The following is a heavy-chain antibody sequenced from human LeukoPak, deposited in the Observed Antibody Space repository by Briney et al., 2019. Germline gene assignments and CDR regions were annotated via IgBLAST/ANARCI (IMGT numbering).Heavy chain of an antibody. CDR2: IYYSGST. J-gene: IGHJ5*02. CDR1: GGSISSGDYY. D-gene: IGHD2-2*01. CDR3: SLGDCSSTSCYGGPWFDP. V-gene: IGHV4-30-4*01. Sequence: SETLSLTCTVSGGSISSGDYYWSWIRQPPGKGLEWIGYIYYSGSTYYNPSLKSRVTISVDTSKNQFSLKLSSVTAADTAVYYCSLGDCSSTSCYGGPWFDPWGQGTLVTVSS.